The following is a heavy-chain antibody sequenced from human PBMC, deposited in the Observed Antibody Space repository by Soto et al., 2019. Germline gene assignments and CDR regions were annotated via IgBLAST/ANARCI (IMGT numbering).Heavy chain of an antibody. Sequence: SETLSLTCTVSGVSVSSGSFYWAWIRQPPGKGLEWIGFGSYSGTTNYKPSLKSRVTISVDTSRSQISLKVSSLTAADTAVYYCDRGATVTQFDYWGRGTLVPVSS. V-gene: IGHV4-61*01. CDR2: GSYSGTT. D-gene: IGHD4-17*01. CDR3: DRGATVTQFDY. CDR1: GVSVSSGSFY. J-gene: IGHJ4*02.